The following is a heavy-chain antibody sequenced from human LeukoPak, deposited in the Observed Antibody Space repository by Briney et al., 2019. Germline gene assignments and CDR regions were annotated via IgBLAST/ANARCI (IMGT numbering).Heavy chain of an antibody. Sequence: PSETLSLTCTVSGGSISSYYWSWIRQPPGKGLEWIGEINHSGSTNYNPSLKSRVTISVDTSKNQFSLKLSSVTAADTAVYYCARGYYYGSGSSSYYYYGMDVWGQGTTVTVSS. CDR3: ARGYYYGSGSSSYYYYGMDV. CDR1: GGSISSYY. V-gene: IGHV4-34*01. J-gene: IGHJ6*02. D-gene: IGHD3-10*01. CDR2: INHSGST.